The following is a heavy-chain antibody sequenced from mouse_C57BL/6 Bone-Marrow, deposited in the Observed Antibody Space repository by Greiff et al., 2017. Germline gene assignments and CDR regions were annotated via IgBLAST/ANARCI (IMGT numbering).Heavy chain of an antibody. V-gene: IGHV1-9*01. D-gene: IGHD5-1*01. CDR3: ERWASTGYAMDY. CDR2: IFPGSGST. Sequence: QVQLQQSGAELMKPGASVKLSCTASGYTFTGYWIDWVKQRPGHGLEWIGEIFPGSGSTNYNEKFKGKDTFTADTSSNTASLQLSSLTTEDSALLCGERWASTGYAMDYWGQGTSVTVSS. J-gene: IGHJ4*01. CDR1: GYTFTGYW.